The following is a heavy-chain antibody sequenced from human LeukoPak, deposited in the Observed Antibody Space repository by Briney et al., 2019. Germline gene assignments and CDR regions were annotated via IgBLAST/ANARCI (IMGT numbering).Heavy chain of an antibody. D-gene: IGHD3-3*01. CDR1: GGTFSSYT. Sequence: ASVKVSCKASGGTFSSYTISWVRQAPGQGLEWMGRIIPILGIANYAQKFQGRVTITADKSTGTAYMELSSLRSEDTAVYYCARGLTIFGVPFDYWGQGTLVTVSS. J-gene: IGHJ4*02. CDR2: IIPILGIA. CDR3: ARGLTIFGVPFDY. V-gene: IGHV1-69*02.